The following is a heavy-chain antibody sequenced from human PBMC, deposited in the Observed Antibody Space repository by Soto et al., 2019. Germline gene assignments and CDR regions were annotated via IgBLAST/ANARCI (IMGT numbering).Heavy chain of an antibody. V-gene: IGHV4-31*03. CDR2: IYYSGST. D-gene: IGHD6-25*01. CDR3: VGSESLQYYFDY. CDR1: GGSISSGGYY. J-gene: IGHJ4*02. Sequence: SETLSLTCTVSGGSISSGGYYWSWIRQHPGKGLEWIGYIYYSGSTYYNPSLKSRVTISVDTSKNQFSLKLSSVTAADTAVYHCVGSESLQYYFDYWGQGTLVTVSS.